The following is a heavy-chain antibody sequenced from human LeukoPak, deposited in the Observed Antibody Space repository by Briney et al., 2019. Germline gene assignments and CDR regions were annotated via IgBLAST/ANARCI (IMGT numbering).Heavy chain of an antibody. D-gene: IGHD1-26*01. J-gene: IGHJ4*02. CDR3: AREESVGAYFDY. Sequence: KAGGSLRLSCAASGFIFSTYSMNWVRQAPGKGLEWVSSISSSTSYIYYADSVKGRFTISRDNAKNSLYLQMNSLRAEDTAVYYCAREESVGAYFDYWGQGTLVTVSS. V-gene: IGHV3-21*01. CDR2: ISSSTSYI. CDR1: GFIFSTYS.